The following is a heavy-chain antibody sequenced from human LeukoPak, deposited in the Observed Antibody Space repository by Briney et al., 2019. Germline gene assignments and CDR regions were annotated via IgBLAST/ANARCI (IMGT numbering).Heavy chain of an antibody. D-gene: IGHD6-6*01. J-gene: IGHJ4*02. V-gene: IGHV3-7*01. CDR1: GFTFSSHS. Sequence: GGSLRLSCATFGFTFSSHSMSWVRQAPGKGLEWVANIKRDGSEKHYVDSVKGRFSISRDNTKNSLYLQMNSLRAEDTAVYYCARAFSSSSLFDYWGQGTLVTVSS. CDR3: ARAFSSSSLFDY. CDR2: IKRDGSEK.